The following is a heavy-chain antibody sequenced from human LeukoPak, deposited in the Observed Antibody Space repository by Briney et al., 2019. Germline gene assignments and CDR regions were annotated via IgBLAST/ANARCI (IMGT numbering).Heavy chain of an antibody. V-gene: IGHV5-51*01. CDR1: GYRFSNYW. CDR3: ARQPGAGWFDP. CDR2: INPGVSDT. Sequence: GESLKISCKGSGYRFSNYWIGWARQMPGKGLEWMAIINPGVSDTRYSPSFQGQVTISADKSISTVYLQWGSLKASDTAMYYCARQPGAGWFDPWGQGTLVTVSS. D-gene: IGHD3-10*01. J-gene: IGHJ5*02.